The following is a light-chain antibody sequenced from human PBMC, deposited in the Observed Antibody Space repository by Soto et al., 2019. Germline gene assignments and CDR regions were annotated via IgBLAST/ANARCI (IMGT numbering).Light chain of an antibody. CDR1: QTISSW. J-gene: IGKJ1*01. CDR2: DAS. Sequence: DIQMTQSPSTLSASVGDRVTITCRASQTISSWLAWYQQKPGKAPKVLIYDASSLESGVPSRFSGRGSGTEFTLTISSLQPDDSATYYCQQYNSYSRTFGQGTKVDIK. CDR3: QQYNSYSRT. V-gene: IGKV1-5*01.